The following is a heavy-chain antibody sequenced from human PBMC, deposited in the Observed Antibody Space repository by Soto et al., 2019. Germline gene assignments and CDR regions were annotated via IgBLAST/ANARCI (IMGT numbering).Heavy chain of an antibody. CDR3: ARDFVRGITMIVVEYYFDY. CDR2: ISYDGSNK. V-gene: IGHV3-30*03. CDR1: GFTFSSYG. J-gene: IGHJ4*02. D-gene: IGHD3-22*01. Sequence: GGSLRLSCAASGFTFSSYGMHWVRQAPGKGLEWVAVISYDGSNKYYADSVKGRFTISRDNSKNTLYLQMNSLRAEDTAVYYCARDFVRGITMIVVEYYFDYWGQGTLVTVSS.